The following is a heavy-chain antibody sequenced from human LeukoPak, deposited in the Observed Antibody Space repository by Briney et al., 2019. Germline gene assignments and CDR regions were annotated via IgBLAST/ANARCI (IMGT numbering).Heavy chain of an antibody. Sequence: GESLKISCKGSVYTFTSYWIVWVRQMPGKGPEWMGMIFPGDSDTKYSPSFEGQITISADKSISSAYLQWSSLKASDTAIYYCARLRDNWEDYWRKGTPVTVSS. V-gene: IGHV5-51*01. CDR1: VYTFTSYW. D-gene: IGHD1-20*01. CDR2: IFPGDSDT. CDR3: ARLRDNWEDY. J-gene: IGHJ4*02.